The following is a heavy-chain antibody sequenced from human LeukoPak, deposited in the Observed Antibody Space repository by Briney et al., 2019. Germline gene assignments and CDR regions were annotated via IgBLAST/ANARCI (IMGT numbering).Heavy chain of an antibody. CDR3: AREGGYDILTGLDY. CDR2: INSDGSST. D-gene: IGHD3-9*01. Sequence: PGGSLRLSCAASGFTFSSYWMHWVRQAPGKGLVWVSRINSDGSSTSYADSVKGRFTISRDNAKNTLYLQMNSLRAEDTAVYYCAREGGYDILTGLDYWGQGTLVTVSS. J-gene: IGHJ4*02. V-gene: IGHV3-74*01. CDR1: GFTFSSYW.